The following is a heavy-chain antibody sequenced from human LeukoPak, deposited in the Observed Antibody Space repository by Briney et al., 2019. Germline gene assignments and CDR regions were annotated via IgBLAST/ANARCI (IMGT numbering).Heavy chain of an antibody. J-gene: IGHJ4*02. D-gene: IGHD6-19*01. Sequence: SETLSLTCAVYGGSFSDYYWSWIRQPPGKGLEWIAEIHHSRNTNYNPYLKNRVTISADTSKNQFSLRLISVTAADTAVYYCARGARVGYSSGWSIDYWGQGTLVTGSS. V-gene: IGHV4-34*01. CDR2: IHHSRNT. CDR3: ARGARVGYSSGWSIDY. CDR1: GGSFSDYY.